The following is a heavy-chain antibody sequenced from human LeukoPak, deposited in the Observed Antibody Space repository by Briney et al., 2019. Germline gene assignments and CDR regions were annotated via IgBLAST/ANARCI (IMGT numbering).Heavy chain of an antibody. CDR2: INTDGSST. CDR1: GFTLNGYW. CDR3: AKDTRRVYSGSYDFDY. D-gene: IGHD1-26*01. Sequence: QPGGSLGLSCAAPGFTLNGYWMHWVRQAPGKGLVWVSRINTDGSSTSYADSVKGRFTISRDNAKNTLYLQMNSLRAEDTAVYYCAKDTRRVYSGSYDFDYWGQGTLVTVS. V-gene: IGHV3-74*01. J-gene: IGHJ4*02.